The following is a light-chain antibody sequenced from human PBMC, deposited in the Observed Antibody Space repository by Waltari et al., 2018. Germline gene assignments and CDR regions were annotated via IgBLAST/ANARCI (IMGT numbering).Light chain of an antibody. CDR1: QSLLYSPNNKNF. Sequence: DIVMTQSPDFLSVSMGERATHNCKSSQSLLYSPNNKNFLAWYQQKLGQPPNLLIYCASTRKSGVPDRFSGSGSGTDFTLTISSLQAEDVAVYYCQQYYGTPPTFGQGTKVDIK. J-gene: IGKJ1*01. CDR2: CAS. CDR3: QQYYGTPPT. V-gene: IGKV4-1*01.